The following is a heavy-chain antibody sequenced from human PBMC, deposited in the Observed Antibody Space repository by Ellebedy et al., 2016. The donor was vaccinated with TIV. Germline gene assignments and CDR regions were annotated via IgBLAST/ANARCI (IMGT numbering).Heavy chain of an antibody. CDR1: GFTFSDYY. V-gene: IGHV3-11*06. CDR3: ARDDILTGYYNPPPIDY. D-gene: IGHD3-9*01. J-gene: IGHJ4*02. Sequence: GESLKISXAASGFTFSDYYMSWIRQAPGKGLEWVSYISSSSSYTNYADSVKGRFTISRDNAKNSLYLQMNSLRAEDTAVYYCARDDILTGYYNPPPIDYWGQGTLVTVSS. CDR2: ISSSSSYT.